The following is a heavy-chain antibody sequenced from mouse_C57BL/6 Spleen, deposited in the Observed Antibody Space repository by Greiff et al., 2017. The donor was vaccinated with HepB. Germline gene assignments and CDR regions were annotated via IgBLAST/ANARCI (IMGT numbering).Heavy chain of an antibody. CDR2: IYPGDGDT. CDR3: ARRPFYYDYDDGVDY. V-gene: IGHV1-80*01. CDR1: GYAFSSYW. Sequence: QVQLQQSGAELVKPGASVKISCKASGYAFSSYWMNWVKQRPGKGLEWIGQIYPGDGDTNYNGKFKGKATLTADKSSSTAYMQLSSLTSEDSAVYFCARRPFYYDYDDGVDYWGQGTTLTVSS. J-gene: IGHJ2*01. D-gene: IGHD2-4*01.